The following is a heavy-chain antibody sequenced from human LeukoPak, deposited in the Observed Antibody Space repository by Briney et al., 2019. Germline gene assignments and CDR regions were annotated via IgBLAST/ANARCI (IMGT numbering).Heavy chain of an antibody. CDR2: ISTYNGKR. CDR3: ARAHSVTTTGY. J-gene: IGHJ4*02. CDR1: GYTFTSYG. D-gene: IGHD4-17*01. Sequence: AAVKVSFKSSGYTFTSYGINWVRQAPAQGLEWVGWISTYNGKRNYAQKLQGRVTITTDTSTRTAYMELTSLRSDDTAVYSCARAHSVTTTGYWGQGTLVTVSS. V-gene: IGHV1-18*01.